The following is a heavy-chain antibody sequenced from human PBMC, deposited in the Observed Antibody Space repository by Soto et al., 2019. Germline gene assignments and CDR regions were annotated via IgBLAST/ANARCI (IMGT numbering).Heavy chain of an antibody. J-gene: IGHJ4*02. CDR2: IYYSGST. V-gene: IGHV4-59*01. CDR1: GGSISSYY. Sequence: PSENLSLTCIISGGSISSYYWSWIRQPPGKGLEWIGYIYYSGSTNYNPSLKSRVTTSVDTSKNQCSLKLSSVTAADTAVYYWARDKGYSYGYTRVQWGQVTLVTVS. D-gene: IGHD5-18*01. CDR3: ARDKGYSYGYTRVQ.